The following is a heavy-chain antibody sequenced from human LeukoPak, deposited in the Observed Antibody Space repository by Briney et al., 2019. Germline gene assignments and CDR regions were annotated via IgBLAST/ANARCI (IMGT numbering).Heavy chain of an antibody. Sequence: ASVKVSRKASGYRFTGYYIHWFRQAPGQGLEWMGWVNPHSGGTNYAQKFQGRVTMTRDTTITTAYMELTKLTSDDTAVYYCARVWESVRLKVYYMYAWGKGTTVAVSS. D-gene: IGHD3-10*02. CDR1: GYRFTGYY. V-gene: IGHV1-2*02. CDR3: ARVWESVRLKVYYMYA. J-gene: IGHJ6*03. CDR2: VNPHSGGT.